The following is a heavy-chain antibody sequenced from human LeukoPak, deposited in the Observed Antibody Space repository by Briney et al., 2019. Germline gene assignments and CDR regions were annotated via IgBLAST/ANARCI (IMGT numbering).Heavy chain of an antibody. CDR2: ISGSGGST. J-gene: IGHJ6*02. CDR1: GFTFSSYS. D-gene: IGHD3-10*01. V-gene: IGHV3-23*01. Sequence: GGSLRLSCAASGFTFSSYSMNWVRQAPGKGLEWVSAISGSGGSTYYADSVKGRFTISRDNSKNTLYLQMNSLRAEDTAVYYCAKGPSVWFGELLSSYYYYGMDVWGQGTTVTVSS. CDR3: AKGPSVWFGELLSSYYYYGMDV.